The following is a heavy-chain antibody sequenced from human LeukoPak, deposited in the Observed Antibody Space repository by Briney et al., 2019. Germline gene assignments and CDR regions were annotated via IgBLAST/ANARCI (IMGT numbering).Heavy chain of an antibody. J-gene: IGHJ1*01. V-gene: IGHV4-39*01. D-gene: IGHD3-22*01. CDR2: IYYSGST. Sequence: PSETLSLTCTVSDNSIRSSSYYWGWIRQSPEKGLEWIGSIYYSGSTYYSASFKSRVTISVDTSQNQFSLKLRSVTAADRAVYYCASRYYYDTRGYFLHWGQGTLVTVSS. CDR3: ASRYYYDTRGYFLH. CDR1: DNSIRSSSYY.